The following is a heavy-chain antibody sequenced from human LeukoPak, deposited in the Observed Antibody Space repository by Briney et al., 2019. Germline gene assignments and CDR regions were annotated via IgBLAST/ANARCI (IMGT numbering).Heavy chain of an antibody. CDR3: ARKVPLAIDY. D-gene: IGHD5-12*01. Sequence: PGGSLRLSCAASGFTFSSYAMHWVRQAPGKGLEWVAVISYDGSNKYYADSVKGRFTISRDNSKNTLYLQMNSLRAEDTAVYYCARKVPLAIDYWGQGTLVTVSS. J-gene: IGHJ4*02. CDR2: ISYDGSNK. CDR1: GFTFSSYA. V-gene: IGHV3-30*04.